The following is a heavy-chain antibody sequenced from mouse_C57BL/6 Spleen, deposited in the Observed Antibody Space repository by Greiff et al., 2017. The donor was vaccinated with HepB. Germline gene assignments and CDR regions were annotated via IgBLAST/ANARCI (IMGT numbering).Heavy chain of an antibody. D-gene: IGHD1-1*01. CDR3: ARRLFYYGSSYGYFDV. CDR1: GYTFTDYA. CDR2: ISTYYGDA. Sequence: QVQLQQSGPELVRPGVSVKISCKGSGYTFTDYAMHWVKQSHAKSLEWIGVISTYYGDASYNQKFKDKATMTVDKSSSTAYMELARPTSEDSAVYYCARRLFYYGSSYGYFDVWGTGTTVTVSS. V-gene: IGHV1-67*01. J-gene: IGHJ1*03.